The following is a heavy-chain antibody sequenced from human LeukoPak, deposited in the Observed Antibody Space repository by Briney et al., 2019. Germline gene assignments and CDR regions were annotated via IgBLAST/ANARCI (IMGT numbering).Heavy chain of an antibody. V-gene: IGHV3-23*01. D-gene: IGHD2-2*01. CDR2: ISGSGGST. CDR1: GFTFSSYA. Sequence: GGSLRLSCAASGFTFSSYAMSWARQAPGKGLEWVSAISGSGGSTYYADSVKGRFTISRDNSKNTLYLQMNSLRAEDTAVYYCAKGEVPADFFDYWGQGTLVTVSS. CDR3: AKGEVPADFFDY. J-gene: IGHJ4*02.